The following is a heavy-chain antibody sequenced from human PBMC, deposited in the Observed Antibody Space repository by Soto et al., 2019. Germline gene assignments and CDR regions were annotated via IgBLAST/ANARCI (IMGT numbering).Heavy chain of an antibody. CDR2: IYSGGST. CDR3: ARTPPYYYYMDV. Sequence: GGSLRLSCAASGFTVSSNYMSWVRQAPGKGLEWVSVIYSGGSTYYADSVKGRFTISRDNSKNTLYLQMNSLRAEDTAVYYCARTPPYYYYMDVWGKGTTVTVSS. J-gene: IGHJ6*03. CDR1: GFTVSSNY. V-gene: IGHV3-66*01.